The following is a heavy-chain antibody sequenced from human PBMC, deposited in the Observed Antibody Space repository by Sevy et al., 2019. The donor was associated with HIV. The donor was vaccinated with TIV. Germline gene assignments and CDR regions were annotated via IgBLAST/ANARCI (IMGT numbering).Heavy chain of an antibody. D-gene: IGHD1-26*01. J-gene: IGHJ3*02. Sequence: GGSLRLSCAASGFTFSSYAMSWVRQAPGKGLEWVSAISGSGGSTYYADSVKGRFTISRDNSKNTLYLQMNSLRAEDTAVNYCAKDKRIVIVGATLDAFDIWGQGTMVTVSS. CDR2: ISGSGGST. CDR3: AKDKRIVIVGATLDAFDI. V-gene: IGHV3-23*01. CDR1: GFTFSSYA.